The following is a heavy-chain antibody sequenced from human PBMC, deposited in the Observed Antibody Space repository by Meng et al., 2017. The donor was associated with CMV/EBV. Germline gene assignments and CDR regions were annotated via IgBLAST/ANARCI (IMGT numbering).Heavy chain of an antibody. CDR1: GGTFSSYT. V-gene: IGHV1-69*08. J-gene: IGHJ6*02. CDR2: IIPMRATT. Sequence: SVKVSCKASGGTFSSYTISWVRQAPGQGLEWMGGIIPMRATTNYAQRFQGRVTITADKSTATVYMELSSLRSEDTAVYYCVGSEEFYHFRSGWEWYYHYGMDVWGPGTTVTVSS. D-gene: IGHD3-3*01. CDR3: VGSEEFYHFRSGWEWYYHYGMDV.